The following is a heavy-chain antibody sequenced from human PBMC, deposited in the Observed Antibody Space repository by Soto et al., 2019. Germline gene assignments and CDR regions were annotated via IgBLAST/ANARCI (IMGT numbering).Heavy chain of an antibody. D-gene: IGHD3-22*01. CDR3: ASGRSVYYDSSGYSDY. V-gene: IGHV3-30-3*01. CDR2: ISYDGSNK. Sequence: SLRLSCAASGFTFSSYAMHWVRQAPGKGLEWVAVISYDGSNKYYADSVKGRFTISRDNSKNTLYLQMNSLRAEDTAVYYCASGRSVYYDSSGYSDYWGQGTLVTVS. CDR1: GFTFSSYA. J-gene: IGHJ4*02.